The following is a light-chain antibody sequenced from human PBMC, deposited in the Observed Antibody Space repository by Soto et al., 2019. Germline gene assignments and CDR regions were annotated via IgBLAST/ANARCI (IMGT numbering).Light chain of an antibody. V-gene: IGKV1-13*02. CDR1: QGISSA. Sequence: AIQLTLSPSSLSASVGDRVTSTCRASQGISSALAWYQQKPGKAPNLLIYDASSLESGVPSRFSGSGSWTDFTLTIRSLQTEDFATYYCQQFNSHPPTSGHGKRLEIK. CDR2: DAS. J-gene: IGKJ5*01. CDR3: QQFNSHPPT.